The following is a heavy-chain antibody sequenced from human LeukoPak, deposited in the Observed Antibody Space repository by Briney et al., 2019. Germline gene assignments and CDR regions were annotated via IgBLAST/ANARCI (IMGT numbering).Heavy chain of an antibody. V-gene: IGHV4-39*07. CDR2: IYYSGST. J-gene: IGHJ4*02. CDR1: GGSISSSSYY. D-gene: IGHD6-19*01. Sequence: PSETLSLTCTVSGGSISSSSYYWGWIRQPPGEGLEWIGSIYYSGSTYYNPSLKSRVTISVDTSKNQFSLKLSSVTAADTAVYYCARENSSGWYYFDYWGQGTLVTVSS. CDR3: ARENSSGWYYFDY.